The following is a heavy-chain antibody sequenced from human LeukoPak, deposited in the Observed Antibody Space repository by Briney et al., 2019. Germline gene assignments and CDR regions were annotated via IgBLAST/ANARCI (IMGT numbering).Heavy chain of an antibody. Sequence: PSGTLSLTCTVSGGSISSGSYYWSWIRQPAGKGLEWIGRIYTSGSTNYNPSLKSRVTMSVDTSKNQFSLKLSSVTAADTAVYYCARETIAAAGKFDPWGQGTLVTVSS. J-gene: IGHJ5*02. CDR1: GGSISSGSYY. D-gene: IGHD6-13*01. V-gene: IGHV4-61*02. CDR2: IYTSGST. CDR3: ARETIAAAGKFDP.